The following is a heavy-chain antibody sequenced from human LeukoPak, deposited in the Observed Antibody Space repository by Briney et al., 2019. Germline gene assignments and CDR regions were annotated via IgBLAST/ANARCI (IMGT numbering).Heavy chain of an antibody. Sequence: ASVKVSCKASGYTFTGYYMHWVRQAPGQGLEWMGWINPNSGGTNYAQKFQGRVTMTRDTSTSTAYMELSRLRSDDTAVYYCAGLYNWNHQDYDAMDVWGQGTTVTVSS. V-gene: IGHV1-2*02. D-gene: IGHD1-20*01. CDR1: GYTFTGYY. J-gene: IGHJ6*02. CDR3: AGLYNWNHQDYDAMDV. CDR2: INPNSGGT.